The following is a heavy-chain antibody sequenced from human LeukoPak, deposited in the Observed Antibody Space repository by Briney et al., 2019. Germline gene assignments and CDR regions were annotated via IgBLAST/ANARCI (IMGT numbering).Heavy chain of an antibody. V-gene: IGHV4-34*01. CDR3: ARDHGLGLWLPLFDY. Sequence: SETLSLTCTVSGGSISGPISGYYWSWIRQPPGKGLEWIGEINHSGSTNYNPSLKSRVTISVDTSKNQFSLKLSSVTAADTAVYYCARDHGLGLWLPLFDYWGQGTLVTVSS. CDR1: GGSISGPISGYY. CDR2: INHSGST. D-gene: IGHD5-18*01. J-gene: IGHJ4*02.